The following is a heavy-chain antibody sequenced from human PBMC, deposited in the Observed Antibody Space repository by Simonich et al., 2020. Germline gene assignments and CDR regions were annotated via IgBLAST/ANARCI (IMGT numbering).Heavy chain of an antibody. CDR2: IYHRGRT. Sequence: QVQLQESGPGLVKPSETLSLTCPVSGYSISSGSYWGWIRQPPGKGLEWIGRIYHRGRTYYNPSLKSRGTISVDTSKNQFSLKLSSVTAADTAVYYCARVGYSNYYYYGMDVWGQGTTVTVSS. J-gene: IGHJ6*02. CDR1: GYSISSGSY. V-gene: IGHV4-38-2*02. D-gene: IGHD6-13*01. CDR3: ARVGYSNYYYYGMDV.